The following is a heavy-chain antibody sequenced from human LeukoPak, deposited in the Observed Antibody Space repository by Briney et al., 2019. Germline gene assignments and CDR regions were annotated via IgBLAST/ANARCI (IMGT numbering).Heavy chain of an antibody. CDR1: GFTFSSYW. D-gene: IGHD6-13*01. J-gene: IGHJ4*02. CDR3: ARDSKYSSSWYEIDY. CDR2: INSDGGST. V-gene: IGHV3-74*01. Sequence: GGSLRLSCAASGFTFSSYWMHWVRQAPGKGLVWVSRINSDGGSTSYADSVKGRFTISRDNAKNTLYLQMNSLRAEDTAVYYCARDSKYSSSWYEIDYWGQGTLVTVSS.